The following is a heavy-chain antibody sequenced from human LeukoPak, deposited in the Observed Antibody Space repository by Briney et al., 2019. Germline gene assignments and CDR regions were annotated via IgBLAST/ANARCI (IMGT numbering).Heavy chain of an antibody. Sequence: ASVKVSCRASGGTFSSYAISWVRQAPGQGLEWMGWISAYNGNTNYAQKLQGRVTMTTDTSTSTAYMEVRSLRSDDTAVYYCARVYVEGATGQFDSWGQGTLVTVSS. CDR3: ARVYVEGATGQFDS. CDR1: GGTFSSYA. J-gene: IGHJ4*02. CDR2: ISAYNGNT. D-gene: IGHD1-26*01. V-gene: IGHV1-18*01.